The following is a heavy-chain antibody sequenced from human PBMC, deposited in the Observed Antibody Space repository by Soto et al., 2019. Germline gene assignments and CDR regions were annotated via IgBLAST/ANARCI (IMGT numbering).Heavy chain of an antibody. Sequence: EVQLLESGGGLVQPGGSLRLSCAASGITISNYPMSWVRQAQGKGLDWVSGISGSGDRTYYADSAKGRFNISKDISTKSLNWQQDNLGVEDTAVYFCGKDACGYPSIAPYWCHGTLFTVAA. CDR1: GITISNYP. V-gene: IGHV3-23*01. CDR3: GKDACGYPSIAPY. CDR2: ISGSGDRT. D-gene: IGHD3-22*01. J-gene: IGHJ4*01.